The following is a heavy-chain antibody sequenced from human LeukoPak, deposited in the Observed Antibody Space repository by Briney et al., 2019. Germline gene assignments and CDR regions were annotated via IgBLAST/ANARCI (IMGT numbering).Heavy chain of an antibody. CDR2: ISGSGGST. D-gene: IGHD3-22*01. CDR3: AKEGAYYYDSHFDY. J-gene: IGHJ4*02. CDR1: GFTFSSYA. Sequence: QPGGSLRLSCAASGFTFSSYAMSWVRQAPGKGLGWVSAISGSGGSTYYADSVKGRFTISRDNSKNTPYLQMNSLRAEDTAVYYCAKEGAYYYDSHFDYWGQGTLVTVSS. V-gene: IGHV3-23*01.